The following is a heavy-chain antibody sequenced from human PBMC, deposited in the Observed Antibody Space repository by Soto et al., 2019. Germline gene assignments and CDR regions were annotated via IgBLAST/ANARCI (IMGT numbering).Heavy chain of an antibody. V-gene: IGHV3-48*02. Sequence: GSLRLSCAASGFTFSSHAMNWVRQAPGKGLEWLSYITSTSSTKHYAASVAGRFTISRDNAKNSLYLQMNSLRDEDTAVYYCARRITMVRGPYYYYAMDVWGQGTTVTVSS. CDR1: GFTFSSHA. J-gene: IGHJ6*02. CDR2: ITSTSSTK. CDR3: ARRITMVRGPYYYYAMDV. D-gene: IGHD3-10*01.